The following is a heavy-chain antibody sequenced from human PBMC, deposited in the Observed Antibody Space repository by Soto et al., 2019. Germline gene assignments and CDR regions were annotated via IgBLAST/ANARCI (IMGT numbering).Heavy chain of an antibody. J-gene: IGHJ5*02. CDR3: ATRITVFGLLIPPFDP. Sequence: SETLSLTCAVYGGSVNGYYWNWIRQPPGTGLEWIREINHTGGTHYNPSLKSRVTMSVDTSKNQFSLRFSSVTAADMAIYYCATRITVFGLLIPPFDPWGQGTQVTVSS. CDR2: INHTGGT. D-gene: IGHD3-3*01. V-gene: IGHV4-34*01. CDR1: GGSVNGYY.